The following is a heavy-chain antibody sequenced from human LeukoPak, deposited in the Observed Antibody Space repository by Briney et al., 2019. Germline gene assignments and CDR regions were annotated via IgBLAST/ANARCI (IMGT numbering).Heavy chain of an antibody. CDR3: ARIRGYSGYDSYYFDY. CDR1: GYSISSGYY. D-gene: IGHD5-12*01. J-gene: IGHJ4*02. Sequence: SETLSLTCTVSGYSISSGYYWGWIRQPPGKGLEWIGSIYHSGSTYYNPSLKSRVTISVDTSKNQFSLKLSSVTAADTAVYYYARIRGYSGYDSYYFDYWGQGTLVTVSS. V-gene: IGHV4-38-2*02. CDR2: IYHSGST.